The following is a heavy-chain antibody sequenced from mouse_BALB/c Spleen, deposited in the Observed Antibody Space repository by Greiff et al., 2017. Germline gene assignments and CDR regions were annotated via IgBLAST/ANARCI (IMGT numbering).Heavy chain of an antibody. D-gene: IGHD1-1*01. CDR2: IDPANGNT. CDR3: ARRCSSYDDY. Sequence: EVNLVESGAELVKPGASVKLSCTASGFNIKDTYMHWVKQRPEQGLEWIGRIDPANGNTKYDPKFQGKATITADTSSNTAYLQLSSLTSEDTAVYYCARRCSSYDDYWGQGTTLTVSS. CDR1: GFNIKDTY. J-gene: IGHJ2*01. V-gene: IGHV14-3*02.